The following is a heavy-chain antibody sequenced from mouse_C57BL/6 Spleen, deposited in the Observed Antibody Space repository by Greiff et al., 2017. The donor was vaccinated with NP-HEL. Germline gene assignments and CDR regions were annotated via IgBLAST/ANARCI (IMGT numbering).Heavy chain of an antibody. CDR1: GYTFTDYY. CDR3: ARWGDDAMDY. J-gene: IGHJ4*01. V-gene: IGHV1-19*01. Sequence: VQLQQSGPVLVKPGASVKMSCKASGYTFTDYYMNWVKQSPGKSLEWIGVINPYNGGTSYNQKFKGKATLTVDKSSSTAYMELNSLTSEDSAVYYCARWGDDAMDYWGQGTSVTVSS. CDR2: INPYNGGT.